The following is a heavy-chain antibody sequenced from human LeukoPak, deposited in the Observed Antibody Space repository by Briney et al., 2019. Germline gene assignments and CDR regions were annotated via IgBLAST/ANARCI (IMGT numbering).Heavy chain of an antibody. V-gene: IGHV3-21*01. Sequence: PGGSLRLSCAASGFTFSFYSMNWVRQAPGKGLEWVSSITGTGPYIYYADSVKGRFTISRDNAKNSLFLQMNSLRADDTAVYFCARTFWNGPGLIDNWGQGTLVTVSS. D-gene: IGHD3-3*01. CDR1: GFTFSFYS. CDR3: ARTFWNGPGLIDN. CDR2: ITGTGPYI. J-gene: IGHJ4*02.